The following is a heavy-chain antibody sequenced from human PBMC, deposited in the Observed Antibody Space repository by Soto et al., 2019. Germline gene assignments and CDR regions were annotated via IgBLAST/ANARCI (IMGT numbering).Heavy chain of an antibody. V-gene: IGHV4-4*07. CDR3: AREGASGFGMDV. CDR2: IYPSGTT. CDR1: GCSMRTYY. J-gene: IGHJ6*02. Sequence: SETLSLTCTVSGCSMRTYYWGWMRQPAGKPLEWIGRIYPSGTTNYNPSLKSRVTLSLDTSKNQFSLNLSSVTAEDTAVYYCAREGASGFGMDVWGQGTTVTVSS. D-gene: IGHD1-26*01.